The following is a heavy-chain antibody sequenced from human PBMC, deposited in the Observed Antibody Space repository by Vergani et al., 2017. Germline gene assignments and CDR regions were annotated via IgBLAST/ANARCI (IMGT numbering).Heavy chain of an antibody. CDR3: ARELDYYGSGSNYFDY. CDR2: IYYSGST. V-gene: IGHV4-30-4*08. J-gene: IGHJ4*02. D-gene: IGHD3-10*01. Sequence: QVQLQESGPGLVKPSQTLSLTCTVSGGSINSGDYYWSWIRQPPGKGLEWIGYIYYSGSTYYNPSLKSRLTISVDTSKNQFSLKLTSVTAADTAVNYCARELDYYGSGSNYFDYWGQGTLVTVSS. CDR1: GGSINSGDYY.